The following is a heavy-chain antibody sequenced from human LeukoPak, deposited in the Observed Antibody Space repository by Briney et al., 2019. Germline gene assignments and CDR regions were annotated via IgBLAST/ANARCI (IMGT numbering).Heavy chain of an antibody. CDR3: AKDSSSGSSYYFHGMDV. D-gene: IGHD3-10*01. CDR1: GFMFRAYG. Sequence: PGGSLRLSCAAPGFMFRAYGMHWVRQAPGKGLEWLAVTSFDGGNTYYAASVKGRFTISRDNSNNTLDLQMNSLRAEDMAVYYCAKDSSSGSSYYFHGMDVWGQGTTVIVSS. J-gene: IGHJ6*02. CDR2: TSFDGGNT. V-gene: IGHV3-30*18.